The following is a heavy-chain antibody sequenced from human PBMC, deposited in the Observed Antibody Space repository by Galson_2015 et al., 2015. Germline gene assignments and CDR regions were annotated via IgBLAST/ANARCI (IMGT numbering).Heavy chain of an antibody. Sequence: SVKVSCKVSGYTLTELSMHWVRQAPGKGLEWMGGFDPEDGETIYAQKFQGRVTMTEDTSTDTAYMELSSLRSEDTAVYYCATLLTNDYGAGFDYWGQGTLVTVSS. D-gene: IGHD4-17*01. CDR2: FDPEDGET. CDR3: ATLLTNDYGAGFDY. CDR1: GYTLTELS. V-gene: IGHV1-24*01. J-gene: IGHJ4*02.